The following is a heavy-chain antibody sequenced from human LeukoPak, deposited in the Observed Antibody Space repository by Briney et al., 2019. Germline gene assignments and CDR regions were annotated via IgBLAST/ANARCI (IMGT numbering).Heavy chain of an antibody. Sequence: SETLSLTCAVSNYPITSDYYWVWIRQPPGQGLEWIGQIFHSGIAHYNPSLKSRVTMSVDTSRSQFSVNLNSVTAADTAVYFCGRAGFGTAYNRFYYYMDVWGKGTTVTVSS. J-gene: IGHJ6*03. V-gene: IGHV4-38-2*01. D-gene: IGHD3-16*01. CDR1: NYPITSDYY. CDR2: IFHSGIA. CDR3: GRAGFGTAYNRFYYYMDV.